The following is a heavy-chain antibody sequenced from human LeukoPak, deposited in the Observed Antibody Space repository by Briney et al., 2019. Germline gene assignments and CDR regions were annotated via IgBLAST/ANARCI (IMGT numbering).Heavy chain of an antibody. D-gene: IGHD6-13*01. CDR3: ATPAAGPRAEYSQH. CDR1: GFTVSSNY. Sequence: RGSLRLSCAASGFTVSSNYMSWVRQAPGKGLEWVSVIYSGGSTYYADSVKGRFTISRDNSKNTLYLQMNSLRAEDTAVYYCATPAAGPRAEYSQHWGQGTLVTVSS. CDR2: IYSGGST. V-gene: IGHV3-53*01. J-gene: IGHJ1*01.